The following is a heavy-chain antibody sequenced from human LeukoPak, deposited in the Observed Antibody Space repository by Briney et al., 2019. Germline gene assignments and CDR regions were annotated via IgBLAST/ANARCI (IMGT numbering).Heavy chain of an antibody. CDR3: HPLAYNNN. CDR2: IKTDGTST. V-gene: IGHV3-74*01. J-gene: IGHJ4*02. D-gene: IGHD1-14*01. CDR1: GFSFTNHW. Sequence: GSLRLSCAASGFSFTNHWMHWARQVPGKGLVWVSLIKTDGTSTSYADSVKGRFTMSRDNARQMVYLQMNGLRAEDSAVYYCHPLAYNNNWGQGTLVTVSS.